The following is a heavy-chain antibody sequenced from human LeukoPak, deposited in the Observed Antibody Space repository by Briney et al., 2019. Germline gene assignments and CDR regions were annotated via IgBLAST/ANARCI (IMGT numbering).Heavy chain of an antibody. Sequence: PGGSLRLSCAASGFTFSSYGMHWVRQAPGKGLEWVAVISYDGSNKYYADSVKGRFTISRDNSKNTLYLQMNGLRAEDTAVYYCAKVYGYYDSSGYYDAFDIWGQGTMVTVSS. CDR2: ISYDGSNK. D-gene: IGHD3-22*01. CDR3: AKVYGYYDSSGYYDAFDI. CDR1: GFTFSSYG. J-gene: IGHJ3*02. V-gene: IGHV3-30*18.